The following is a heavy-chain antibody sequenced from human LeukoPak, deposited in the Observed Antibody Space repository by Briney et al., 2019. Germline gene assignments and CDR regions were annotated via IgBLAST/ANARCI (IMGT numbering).Heavy chain of an antibody. CDR3: ARGYDFWSGYGAKGYGMDV. CDR2: IYYSGST. D-gene: IGHD3-3*01. Sequence: SETLSLTCTVSGGSISGHYWSWIRQPPGKGLECIGHIYYSGSTNYNPSLKSRVTISVDTSKNQFSLKVSSVTAADTAVYYCARGYDFWSGYGAKGYGMDVWGQGTTVTVSS. J-gene: IGHJ6*02. V-gene: IGHV4-59*11. CDR1: GGSISGHY.